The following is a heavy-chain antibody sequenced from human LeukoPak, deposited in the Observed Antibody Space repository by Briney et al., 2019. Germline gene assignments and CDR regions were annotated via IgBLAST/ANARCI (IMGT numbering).Heavy chain of an antibody. D-gene: IGHD3-22*01. CDR2: ISGSGGST. CDR3: AKDREYYDSSGHFDY. Sequence: GGSLRLSCAASGFTFSSYSMSWVRQAPGKGLEWVSAISGSGGSTYYPASVKGRFTISIDNSKNTLYLQMNILRADDTALYYCAKDREYYDSSGHFDYWGKGTLVTVS. J-gene: IGHJ4*02. V-gene: IGHV3-23*01. CDR1: GFTFSSYS.